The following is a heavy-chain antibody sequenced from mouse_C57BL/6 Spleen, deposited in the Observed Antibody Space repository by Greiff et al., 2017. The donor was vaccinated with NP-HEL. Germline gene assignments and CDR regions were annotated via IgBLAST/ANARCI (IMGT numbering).Heavy chain of an antibody. D-gene: IGHD2-3*01. CDR2: IYPGDGDT. V-gene: IGHV1-82*01. CDR1: GYAFSSSW. J-gene: IGHJ4*01. Sequence: QVQLQQSGPELVKPGASVKISCKASGYAFSSSWMNWVKQRPGKGLEWIGRIYPGDGDTNYNGKFKGKATLTADKSSSTAYMQLSSLTSEDSAVYFCARDPYDGYPSYAMDYWGQGTSVTVSS. CDR3: ARDPYDGYPSYAMDY.